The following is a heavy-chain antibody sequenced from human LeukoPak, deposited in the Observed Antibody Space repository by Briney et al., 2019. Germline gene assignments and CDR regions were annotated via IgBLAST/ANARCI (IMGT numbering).Heavy chain of an antibody. Sequence: GGSLRLSCSASGFTFNRFYLHWVRQAPGKGLEFVSHISSNGATTYYADSVKGRFTISRDNAKNTLYLQMNSLRAEDTAVYYCARRGSGSPPYYFGYWGQGTLVTVSS. D-gene: IGHD1-26*01. V-gene: IGHV3-64*04. CDR2: ISSNGATT. CDR3: ARRGSGSPPYYFGY. CDR1: GFTFNRFY. J-gene: IGHJ4*02.